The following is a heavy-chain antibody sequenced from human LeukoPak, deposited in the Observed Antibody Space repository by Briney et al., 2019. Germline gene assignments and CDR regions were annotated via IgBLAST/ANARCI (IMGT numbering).Heavy chain of an antibody. D-gene: IGHD1-26*01. Sequence: PSETLSLTCTVSGGSINSYYWSWIRQPPGKGLECIGYIFYSGSTNYNPSLKSRVTISVDTSKNQFSLKLNSVTAADTAVYYCARESGSSEGGAFDIWGQGTMVTVSS. V-gene: IGHV4-59*01. CDR1: GGSINSYY. CDR3: ARESGSSEGGAFDI. J-gene: IGHJ3*02. CDR2: IFYSGST.